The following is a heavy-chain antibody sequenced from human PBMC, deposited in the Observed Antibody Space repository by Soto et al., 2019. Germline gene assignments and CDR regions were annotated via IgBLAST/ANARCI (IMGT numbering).Heavy chain of an antibody. V-gene: IGHV4-59*02. Sequence: LSLTCTVSGASVNDYYWNWVRQPLWKGLEWIGFILYTGSGIFNPSLQSRVTMAVDVSQNQFSLRLSSVTAADTAMYYCASWAHPAVQAFDIWGHGRTVTF. D-gene: IGHD1-1*01. CDR2: ILYTGSG. CDR3: ASWAHPAVQAFDI. CDR1: GASVNDYY. J-gene: IGHJ3*02.